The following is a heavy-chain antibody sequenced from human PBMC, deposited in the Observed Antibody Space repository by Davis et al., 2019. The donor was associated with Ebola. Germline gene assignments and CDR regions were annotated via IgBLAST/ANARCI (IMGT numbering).Heavy chain of an antibody. CDR2: ILWNSDRI. Sequence: SLKISCAASAFTSEDKAMPWVRQPPGQGLEWVGGILWNSDRIDYAASVKGRFTISRDNAQNSLYLQMNSLRPEDTALYYCAKDITNGGLDVWGQGTTVTVS. D-gene: IGHD2-8*01. V-gene: IGHV3-9*02. CDR3: AKDITNGGLDV. J-gene: IGHJ6*02. CDR1: AFTSEDKA.